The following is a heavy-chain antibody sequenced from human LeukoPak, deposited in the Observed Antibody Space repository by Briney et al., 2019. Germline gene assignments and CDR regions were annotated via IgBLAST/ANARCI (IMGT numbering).Heavy chain of an antibody. V-gene: IGHV3-21*06. CDR1: GFNFGSYW. Sequence: GGSLRLSCAASGFNFGSYWMHWVRQAPGKGLEWVASIGPTGSDRYHADSIKGRFTISRDNANNFLYLQMNSLRAEDTAVYYCATETNGRHYDYWGQGTLLTVSS. D-gene: IGHD1-14*01. CDR2: IGPTGSDR. J-gene: IGHJ4*02. CDR3: ATETNGRHYDY.